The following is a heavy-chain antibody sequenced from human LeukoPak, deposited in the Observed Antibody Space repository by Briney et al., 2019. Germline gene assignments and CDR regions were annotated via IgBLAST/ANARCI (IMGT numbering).Heavy chain of an antibody. CDR1: GFTFSSYA. D-gene: IGHD5-18*01. V-gene: IGHV3-23*01. CDR2: ISGSGGST. J-gene: IGHJ3*02. CDR3: ADSRPLYSYGYPDAFDI. Sequence: PGGSLRLSCAASGFTFSSYAMSWVRQAPGKGLEWVSAISGSGGSTYYADSVKGRFTISRDNSKNTPYLQMNSLRAEDTAVYYCADSRPLYSYGYPDAFDIWGQGTMVTVSS.